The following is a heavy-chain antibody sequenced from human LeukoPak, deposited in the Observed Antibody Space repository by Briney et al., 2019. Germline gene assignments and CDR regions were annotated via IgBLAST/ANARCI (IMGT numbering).Heavy chain of an antibody. D-gene: IGHD2-8*02. J-gene: IGHJ4*02. CDR2: IYIHGTS. CDR3: ARGYWFYFDY. Sequence: NSSETLSLTCTVSGGSISSGSYYWRWIRQPAGKGLEWIGRIYIHGTSSYNPSLNSRVTISADTSKNQFSLKLHSVTSTDTAVYYCARGYWFYFDYWGQGTQVTVSS. V-gene: IGHV4-61*02. CDR1: GGSISSGSYY.